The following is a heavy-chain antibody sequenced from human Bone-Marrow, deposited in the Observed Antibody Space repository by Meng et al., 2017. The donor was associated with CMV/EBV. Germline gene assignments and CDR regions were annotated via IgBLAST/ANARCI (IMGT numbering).Heavy chain of an antibody. J-gene: IGHJ6*02. CDR2: INHSGST. Sequence: SETLSLTCAPYGGSFSGHYWSLIRQPPGKGLEWIGEINHSGSTNYNPSLKSRVTISVDASKNQFSLKLTSVTAADTAVYYCARDSGRYYDFWSGYYTSYYYGMDVWGHGTKVTVSS. D-gene: IGHD3-3*01. CDR1: GGSFSGHY. CDR3: ARDSGRYYDFWSGYYTSYYYGMDV. V-gene: IGHV4-34*01.